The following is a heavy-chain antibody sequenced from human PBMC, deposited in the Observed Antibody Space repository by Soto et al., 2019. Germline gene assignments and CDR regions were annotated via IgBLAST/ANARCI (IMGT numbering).Heavy chain of an antibody. D-gene: IGHD3-10*01. CDR1: GGSVSSGGLY. Sequence: QVQLQESGPGLVKPSQTLSLTCSVSGGSVSSGGLYWSWIRQLPGKGLEWIGYIYYSGSTNYNPSLKSRVTMSVDTSKKEFSLKLTSVTAADTAVYYCARDVITIIRGVTHRYFDSWGQGTLVTVSS. J-gene: IGHJ4*02. CDR3: ARDVITIIRGVTHRYFDS. CDR2: IYYSGST. V-gene: IGHV4-31*03.